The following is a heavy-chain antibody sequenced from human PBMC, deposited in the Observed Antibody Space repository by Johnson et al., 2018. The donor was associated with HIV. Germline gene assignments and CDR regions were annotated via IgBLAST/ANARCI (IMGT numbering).Heavy chain of an antibody. CDR1: GFTFSSYG. V-gene: IGHV3-30*02. J-gene: IGHJ2*01. CDR3: ARDPLICTGDVCRYWYFDL. CDR2: IRYDGSNK. Sequence: QVQLVESGGGVVQPGGSLRLSCAASGFTFSSYGMHWVRQAPGKGLEWVAFIRYDGSNKYFADSVKGRFTISRDNAKNSLYLQMNSLRTEDTAVYYCARDPLICTGDVCRYWYFDLWGRGTLVTVSS. D-gene: IGHD2-8*02.